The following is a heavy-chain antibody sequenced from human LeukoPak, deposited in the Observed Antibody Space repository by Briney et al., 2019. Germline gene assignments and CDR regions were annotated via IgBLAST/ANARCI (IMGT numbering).Heavy chain of an antibody. J-gene: IGHJ4*02. CDR1: GFTFSTNA. CDR3: AKGGVDYYDSSGYYLPLWYFDY. V-gene: IGHV3-23*01. D-gene: IGHD3-22*01. Sequence: GGSLRLSCAASGFTFSTNAMSWVRQTPGKGLEWVSAISDTGAGTYYADSVKGRFTISRDNSKNTLYLQMNSLRAEDTAVYYCAKGGVDYYDSSGYYLPLWYFDYWGQGTLVTVSS. CDR2: ISDTGAGT.